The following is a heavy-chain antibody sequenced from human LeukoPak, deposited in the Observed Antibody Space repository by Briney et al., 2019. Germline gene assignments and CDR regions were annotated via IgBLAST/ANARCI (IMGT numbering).Heavy chain of an antibody. CDR3: ARVGRARAAAGFGAFDI. J-gene: IGHJ3*02. D-gene: IGHD6-13*01. CDR2: IYTSGST. V-gene: IGHV4-4*07. CDR1: GGSISSYY. Sequence: SETLSLTCTVSGGSISSYYWSRIRQPAGKGLEWIGRIYTSGSTNYNPSLKSRVTMSVDTSKNQFSLKLSSVTAADTAVYYCARVGRARAAAGFGAFDIWGQGTVVTVSS.